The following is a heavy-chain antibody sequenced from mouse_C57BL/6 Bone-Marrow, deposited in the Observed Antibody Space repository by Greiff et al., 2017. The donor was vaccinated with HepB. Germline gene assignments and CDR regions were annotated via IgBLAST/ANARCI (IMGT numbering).Heavy chain of an antibody. Sequence: VQRVESGAELVRPGASVTLSCKASGYTFTDYEMHWVKQTPVHGLEWIGAIDPETGGTAYNQKFKGKAILTADKSSSTAYMELRSLTSEDSAVYYSTSQYYYGSSYYAMDYWGQGTSVTVSS. CDR3: TSQYYYGSSYYAMDY. CDR2: IDPETGGT. CDR1: GYTFTDYE. D-gene: IGHD1-1*01. V-gene: IGHV1-15*01. J-gene: IGHJ4*01.